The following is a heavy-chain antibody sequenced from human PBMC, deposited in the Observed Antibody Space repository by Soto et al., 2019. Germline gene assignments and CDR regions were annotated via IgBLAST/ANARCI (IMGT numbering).Heavy chain of an antibody. CDR3: AKDYSSTWYGLDN. Sequence: GGSLRLSCAASGFTFSSYGMHWVRQAPGKGLEWVAVISYDGSDKYYADSVKGRFTISRDNSKNTLYLQMNSLRAEDTAVYYCAKDYSSTWYGLDNWGQGTLVTAPQ. J-gene: IGHJ4*02. CDR1: GFTFSSYG. D-gene: IGHD6-13*01. V-gene: IGHV3-30*18. CDR2: ISYDGSDK.